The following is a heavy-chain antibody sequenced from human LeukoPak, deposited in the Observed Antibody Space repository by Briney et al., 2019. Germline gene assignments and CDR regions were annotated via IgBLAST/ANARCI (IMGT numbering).Heavy chain of an antibody. D-gene: IGHD3-3*01. CDR2: INWNGGST. Sequence: PGGSLRLSCAASGFTFDDYGMSWVRQVPGKGLEWVSGINWNGGSTGYADSVKGRFTISRDNAKNSLYLQMDSLRVEGTALYYCARGIRFLEWLSGFDYWGQGTLVTVSS. CDR3: ARGIRFLEWLSGFDY. CDR1: GFTFDDYG. J-gene: IGHJ4*02. V-gene: IGHV3-20*04.